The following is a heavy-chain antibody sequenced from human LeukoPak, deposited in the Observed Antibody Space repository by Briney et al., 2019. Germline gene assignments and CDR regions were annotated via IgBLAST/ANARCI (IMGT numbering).Heavy chain of an antibody. CDR1: GGSITSYY. D-gene: IGHD5-12*01. V-gene: IGHV4-59*01. Sequence: PSETLSLTCSVSGGSITSYYWTWIRQPPGKGLEWIGYIYYSGSTNYNPSLKSRVTISVDTSKNHYSLQLASVTAADTAVYFCARDIGYDLDYWGQGTLVTVSS. J-gene: IGHJ4*02. CDR2: IYYSGST. CDR3: ARDIGYDLDY.